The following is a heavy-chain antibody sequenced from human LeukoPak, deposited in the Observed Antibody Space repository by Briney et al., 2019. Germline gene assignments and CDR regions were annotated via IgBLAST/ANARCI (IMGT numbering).Heavy chain of an antibody. Sequence: GGSLRLSCAAPGFTFRNSGMHWVRQAPGKGLEWVAFIRHDGNNKYYADSVKGRFTISRDNSKNTLYLQMNSLRTEDTAVYYCAKGVAGTAFDYWGQGILVTASS. D-gene: IGHD6-19*01. CDR1: GFTFRNSG. CDR3: AKGVAGTAFDY. V-gene: IGHV3-30*02. CDR2: IRHDGNNK. J-gene: IGHJ4*02.